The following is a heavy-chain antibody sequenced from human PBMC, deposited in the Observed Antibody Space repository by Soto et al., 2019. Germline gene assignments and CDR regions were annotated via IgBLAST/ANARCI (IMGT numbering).Heavy chain of an antibody. CDR3: ARGAVLPDAFDI. J-gene: IGHJ3*02. CDR1: GGYISSGGYY. Sequence: SETLSLTCTVSGGYISSGGYYWSWIRQHPGKGLEWIGYIYYSGGTYYNPSLKSRVTISVDTSKNQFSLKLSSVTAADTAVYYCARGAVLPDAFDIWGQGTMVTVSS. V-gene: IGHV4-31*03. D-gene: IGHD2-15*01. CDR2: IYYSGGT.